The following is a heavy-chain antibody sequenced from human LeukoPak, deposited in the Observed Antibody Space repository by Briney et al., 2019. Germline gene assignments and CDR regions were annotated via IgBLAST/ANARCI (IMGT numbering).Heavy chain of an antibody. Sequence: GGSLRLSCAASGVTFSIYAMSWVRQAPRKGLEWVSAISGSGGSTYYADSVKGRFTISRDNSKNTLYLQMDSLRAEDTAVYYCAKDSFHIVVVTAIDYWGQGTLVTVSS. CDR1: GVTFSIYA. CDR3: AKDSFHIVVVTAIDY. D-gene: IGHD2-21*02. J-gene: IGHJ4*02. CDR2: ISGSGGST. V-gene: IGHV3-23*01.